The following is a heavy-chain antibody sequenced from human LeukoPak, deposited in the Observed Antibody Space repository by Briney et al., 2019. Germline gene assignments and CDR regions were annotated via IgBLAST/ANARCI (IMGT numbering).Heavy chain of an antibody. CDR2: INHDGTGT. CDR1: GFTFSNFW. V-gene: IGHV3-74*01. J-gene: IGHJ4*02. CDR3: ATVSEY. Sequence: GGSLRLSCAASGFTFSNFWMHWVRQVPGKGLGWVSGINHDGTGTYYADSVKGRFTISRDNAKNTVYLQMNGLRADDTAPYYGATVSEYWGQGTLVTPSS.